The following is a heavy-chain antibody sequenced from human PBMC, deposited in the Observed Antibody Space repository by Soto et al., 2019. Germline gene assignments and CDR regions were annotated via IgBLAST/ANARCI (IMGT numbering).Heavy chain of an antibody. J-gene: IGHJ5*02. V-gene: IGHV3-9*01. D-gene: IGHD3-9*01. CDR2: ISWNSGSI. CDR1: GFTFDDYA. CDR3: AKSADYDILTCYPQHNWFDP. Sequence: EVQLVESGGGLVQPGRSLRLSCAASGFTFDDYAMHWVRQAPGKGLEWVSGISWNSGSIGYADSVKGRFTISRDNAKNSLYRQMNSLRAEDTALYYCAKSADYDILTCYPQHNWFDPWGQGTLVTVSS.